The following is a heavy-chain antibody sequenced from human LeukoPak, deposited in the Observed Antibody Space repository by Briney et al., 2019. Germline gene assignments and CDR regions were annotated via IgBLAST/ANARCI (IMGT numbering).Heavy chain of an antibody. D-gene: IGHD4-17*01. J-gene: IGHJ3*02. CDR3: AKSTVTTLLAAFDI. CDR1: GFTFSSYG. CDR2: ISGSGGST. V-gene: IGHV3-23*01. Sequence: GGTLRLSCAASGFTFSSYGMSWVRQAPGKGLEGVSAISGSGGSTYYADSVKGRFTISRDNSKNTLYLQMNSLRAEDTAVYYCAKSTVTTLLAAFDIWGQGTMVTVSS.